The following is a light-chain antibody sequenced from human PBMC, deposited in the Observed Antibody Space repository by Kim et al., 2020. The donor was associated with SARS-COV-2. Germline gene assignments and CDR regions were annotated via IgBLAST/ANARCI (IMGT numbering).Light chain of an antibody. J-gene: IGKJ2*01. CDR1: QSVGSK. Sequence: EIVMTQSPATLSLSPGERATFSCSASQSVGSKVTWYQQRPGQAPRLLIYGTSTRATGIPARFSGSGSETEFTLTISSLQSEDFAVYYCQHYTNWPYTVGQGTKLEI. CDR3: QHYTNWPYT. V-gene: IGKV3-15*01. CDR2: GTS.